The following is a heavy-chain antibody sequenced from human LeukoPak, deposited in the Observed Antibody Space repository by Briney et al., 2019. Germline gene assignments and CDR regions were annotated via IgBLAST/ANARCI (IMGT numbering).Heavy chain of an antibody. J-gene: IGHJ6*03. V-gene: IGHV3-66*01. Sequence: GGSLRLSCAASGFSVSSNYMRWVRQAPGKGLEWVSVIYSGGSTYYADSVKGRFTISRDNSKNTLYLQMNSLRVGDTAVYYCARDFGFADLGMDVWGKGTTVTISS. CDR2: IYSGGST. CDR3: ARDFGFADLGMDV. D-gene: IGHD3-3*01. CDR1: GFSVSSNY.